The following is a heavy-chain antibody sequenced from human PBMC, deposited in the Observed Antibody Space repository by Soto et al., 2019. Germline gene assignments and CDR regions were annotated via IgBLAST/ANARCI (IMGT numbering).Heavy chain of an antibody. J-gene: IGHJ5*02. CDR1: GYTFTSYG. D-gene: IGHD5-12*01. CDR2: ISAYNGNT. V-gene: IGHV1-18*01. Sequence: QVQLVQSGAEVKKPGASVKVSCKASGYTFTSYGISWVRQAPGQGLEWMGWISAYNGNTNYAQKLQGRVTMTTDTSTSTVYMELSSLRSDDTAVYYCATDVDSGYALIQEWFDPWGRGTLVTVSS. CDR3: ATDVDSGYALIQEWFDP.